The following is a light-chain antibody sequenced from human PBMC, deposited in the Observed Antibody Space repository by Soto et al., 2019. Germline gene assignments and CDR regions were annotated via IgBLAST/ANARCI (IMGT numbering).Light chain of an antibody. V-gene: IGKV3-20*01. CDR1: QSINNYF. CDR2: RAS. Sequence: EIVLTQSPGTLSLSPGETATLSCRASQSINNYFLAWHQQRPGQAPRLLIFRASQRASGIPDRFRGSGSGTDFTLTITRLEPEDFAVYYCQQYTNAPRTFGQGTEVDIK. CDR3: QQYTNAPRT. J-gene: IGKJ1*01.